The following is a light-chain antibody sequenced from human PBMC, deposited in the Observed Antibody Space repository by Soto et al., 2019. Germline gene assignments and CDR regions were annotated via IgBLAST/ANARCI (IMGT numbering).Light chain of an antibody. CDR3: SSYRTISTLVV. J-gene: IGLJ2*01. CDR1: GGDVGGYNY. CDR2: DVN. V-gene: IGLV2-14*03. Sequence: QSALTQPAAVSGSPGQSITISCTGTGGDVGGYNYVSWYQQHPGKAPRLLIYDVNNRPTGVSDRFTGSTSGNTASLSISGLQAEDEAEYFCSSYRTISTLVVFGGGTKLTVL.